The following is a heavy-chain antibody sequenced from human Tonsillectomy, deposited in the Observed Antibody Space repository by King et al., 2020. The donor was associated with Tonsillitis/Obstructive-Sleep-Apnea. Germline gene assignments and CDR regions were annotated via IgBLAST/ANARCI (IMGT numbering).Heavy chain of an antibody. Sequence: QLVQSGAEVKKPGESLRISCKGSGYRFTSYWISWVRQMPGKGLEWMGRIDPSDSYSNCSPSFQGHVTISADKSISTAYLQWSSLRASDTAMYYCVRRLACKTSPTPFDYWGQGTLVTVSS. CDR3: VRRLACKTSPTPFDY. D-gene: IGHD3-9*01. V-gene: IGHV5-10-1*01. J-gene: IGHJ4*02. CDR1: GYRFTSYW. CDR2: IDPSDSYS.